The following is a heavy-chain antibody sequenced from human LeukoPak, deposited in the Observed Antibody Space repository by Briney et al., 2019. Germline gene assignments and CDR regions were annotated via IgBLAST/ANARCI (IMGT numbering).Heavy chain of an antibody. Sequence: PGGSLRLSCAASGFTFSSYGMHWVRQAPGKGLEWVAVIWYDGSNKYYADSVKGRFTISRDNSKNTLYLQMNSLRAEDTALYYCASAEGLTATSEYFQDWGQGTLVTVSS. CDR3: ASAEGLTATSEYFQD. CDR1: GFTFSSYG. V-gene: IGHV3-33*01. J-gene: IGHJ1*01. D-gene: IGHD2-15*01. CDR2: IWYDGSNK.